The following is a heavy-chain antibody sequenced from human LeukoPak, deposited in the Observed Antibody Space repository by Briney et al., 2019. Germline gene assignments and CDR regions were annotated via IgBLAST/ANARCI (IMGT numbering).Heavy chain of an antibody. V-gene: IGHV3-48*01. Sequence: GGSLRLSCAASGFTFSSYSMNWVRQAPGKGLEWVSYISSRSSTIYYADSVKGRFTVSRDNAKNSLYLQMNSLRAEDTGVYYCARGRWDYDTSGYYHPVYWGQGTLVTVSS. CDR1: GFTFSSYS. CDR2: ISSRSSTI. CDR3: ARGRWDYDTSGYYHPVY. J-gene: IGHJ4*02. D-gene: IGHD3-22*01.